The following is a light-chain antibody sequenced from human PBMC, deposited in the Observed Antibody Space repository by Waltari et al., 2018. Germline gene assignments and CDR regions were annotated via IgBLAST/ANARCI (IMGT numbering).Light chain of an antibody. V-gene: IGLV1-44*01. CDR1: SSNIGSNT. Sequence: QSVLTQPPSASGTPGQRFANSCSGSSSNIGSNTVNWYQQLPGTAPKLLIYGNNQRPSGVPDRFSGSKSGTSASLAIGGLQSDDEADYYCAAWDDNLNGWVFGGGTMLAVL. CDR2: GNN. CDR3: AAWDDNLNGWV. J-gene: IGLJ3*02.